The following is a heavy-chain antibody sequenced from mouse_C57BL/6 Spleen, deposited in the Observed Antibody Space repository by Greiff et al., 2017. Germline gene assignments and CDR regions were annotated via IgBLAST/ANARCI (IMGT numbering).Heavy chain of an antibody. Sequence: VQLQQSGAELVRPGASVTLSCKASGYTFTDYDMHWVKQTPGQGLEWIGAIDPETGGTAYNQKFKGKAILTADKSSSTAYMELRSLTSKDSAVYYCTPGRRINYWGQGTTLTVSS. J-gene: IGHJ2*01. CDR3: TPGRRINY. CDR2: IDPETGGT. CDR1: GYTFTDYD. D-gene: IGHD5-2*01. V-gene: IGHV1-15*01.